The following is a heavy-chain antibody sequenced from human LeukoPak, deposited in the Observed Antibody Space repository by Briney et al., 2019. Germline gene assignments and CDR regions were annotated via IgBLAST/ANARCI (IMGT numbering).Heavy chain of an antibody. V-gene: IGHV3-15*01. CDR3: ATDESNSFFF. Sequence: KTGGSLRLSCAASGFSFTDAWMSWVRQAPGKGLEWVGRITSKTDGGITDSAAPVKGRFTVSRDDSKNTRFLQMSSLRAEDTAVYYCATDESNSFFFWGQGTLVAVSP. CDR2: ITSKTDGGIT. J-gene: IGHJ4*02. D-gene: IGHD2/OR15-2a*01. CDR1: GFSFTDAW.